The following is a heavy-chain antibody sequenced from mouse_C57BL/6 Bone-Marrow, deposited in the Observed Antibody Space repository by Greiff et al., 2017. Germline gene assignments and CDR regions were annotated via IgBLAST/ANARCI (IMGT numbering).Heavy chain of an antibody. V-gene: IGHV1-55*01. J-gene: IGHJ2*01. CDR3: ANYYGSRDVDY. CDR1: GYTFTSYW. Sequence: QVQLQQPGAELVKPGASVKMSCKASGYTFTSYWITWVKQRPGQGLEWIGDISPGSGSTNYNEKFKSKATLTVDTSSSTAYMQLSSLTSEDTAVYYCANYYGSRDVDYWGQGTTHTVSS. D-gene: IGHD1-1*01. CDR2: ISPGSGST.